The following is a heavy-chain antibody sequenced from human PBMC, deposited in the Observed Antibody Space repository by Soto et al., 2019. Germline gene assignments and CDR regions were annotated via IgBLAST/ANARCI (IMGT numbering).Heavy chain of an antibody. CDR3: ARDPQWEGQSYYYGMDV. J-gene: IGHJ6*02. V-gene: IGHV1-18*01. CDR1: GYTFTSYG. CDR2: ISAYNGNT. D-gene: IGHD1-26*01. Sequence: ASVKVSCKASGYTFTSYGISWVRQAPGQGIEWKGWISAYNGNTNYAQKLQGRVTMTTDTSTSTAYMELRSLRSDDTAVYYCARDPQWEGQSYYYGMDVWGQGTTVTVSS.